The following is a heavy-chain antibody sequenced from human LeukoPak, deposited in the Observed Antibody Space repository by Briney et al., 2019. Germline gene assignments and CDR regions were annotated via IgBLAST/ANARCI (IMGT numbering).Heavy chain of an antibody. CDR2: IIPIFGTA. D-gene: IGHD3-10*01. CDR3: ARATYYYGSGSYSFDY. Sequence: SVKVSCKASGGTLSSYAISWVRQAPGQGLEWMGGIIPIFGTANYAQKFQGRVTITADESTSTAYMELSSLRSEDTAVYYCARATYYYGSGSYSFDYWGQGTLVTVSS. CDR1: GGTLSSYA. V-gene: IGHV1-69*13. J-gene: IGHJ4*02.